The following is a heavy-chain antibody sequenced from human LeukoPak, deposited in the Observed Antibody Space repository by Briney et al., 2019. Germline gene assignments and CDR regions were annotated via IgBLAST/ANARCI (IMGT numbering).Heavy chain of an antibody. CDR2: ISGSGGST. V-gene: IGHV3-23*01. D-gene: IGHD3-16*02. CDR3: AKVVKLQYNY. CDR1: GFTFSSYA. Sequence: PGGSLRLSCAASGFTFSSYAMSWVRQASGKGLEGVSAISGSGGSTYYADSVKGRFTISRDNSKNTLYLQMNSLRAEDTAVYYCAKVVKLQYNYWGQGTLVTVSS. J-gene: IGHJ4*02.